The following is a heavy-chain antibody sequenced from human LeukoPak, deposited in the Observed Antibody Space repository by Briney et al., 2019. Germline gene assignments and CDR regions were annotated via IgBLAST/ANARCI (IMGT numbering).Heavy chain of an antibody. V-gene: IGHV1-2*02. CDR1: GYTFTGYY. CDR3: ARAVTMVRGVPSSKFDP. J-gene: IGHJ5*02. CDR2: INPNSGGT. D-gene: IGHD3-10*01. Sequence: ASVTVSCRASGYTFTGYYMHWVRQAPGQGLEWMGWINPNSGGTNYAQKFQGRVTMTRDTSISTAYMELSRLRSDDTAVYYCARAVTMVRGVPSSKFDPWGQGTLVTVSS.